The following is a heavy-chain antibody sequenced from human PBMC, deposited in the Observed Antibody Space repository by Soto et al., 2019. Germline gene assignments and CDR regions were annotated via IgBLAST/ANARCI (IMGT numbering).Heavy chain of an antibody. D-gene: IGHD3-3*01. V-gene: IGHV4-59*01. Sequence: SETLSLTCAVYGGSFSCYYWSWIRQPPGKGLEWIGYIYYSGSTNYNPSLKSRVTISVDTSKNQFSLKLSSVTAADTAVYYCASASYYDFWSGYSMYYFDYWGQGTLVTVSS. CDR2: IYYSGST. CDR1: GGSFSCYY. J-gene: IGHJ4*02. CDR3: ASASYYDFWSGYSMYYFDY.